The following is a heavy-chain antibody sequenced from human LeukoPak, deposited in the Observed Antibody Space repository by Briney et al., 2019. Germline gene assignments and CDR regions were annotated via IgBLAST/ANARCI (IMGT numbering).Heavy chain of an antibody. CDR1: GFTFSSYA. V-gene: IGHV3-30-3*01. Sequence: GGSLRLSCAASGFTFSSYAMSWVRQAPGKGLEWVAVISYDGSNKYYADSVKGRFTISRDNSKNTLYLQMNSLRAEDTAVYYCARPFCSSTSCYLNDDSYYYYGMDVWGQGTTVTVSS. CDR3: ARPFCSSTSCYLNDDSYYYYGMDV. D-gene: IGHD2-2*01. CDR2: ISYDGSNK. J-gene: IGHJ6*02.